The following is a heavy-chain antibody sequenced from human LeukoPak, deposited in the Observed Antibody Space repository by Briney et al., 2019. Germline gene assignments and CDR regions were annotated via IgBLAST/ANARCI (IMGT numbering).Heavy chain of an antibody. V-gene: IGHV1-46*01. CDR2: INPSGGST. CDR1: GYTFTSYY. J-gene: IGHJ6*02. Sequence: ASVKVSCKASGYTFTSYYMHWVRQAPGQGLEWMGIINPSGGSTSYAQKFQGRVTMTRDTSTSTVYMELSSLRSEDTAVYYCAKDINPDYYYDSSGYYKAGAYGMDVWGQGTTVTVSS. CDR3: AKDINPDYYYDSSGYYKAGAYGMDV. D-gene: IGHD3-22*01.